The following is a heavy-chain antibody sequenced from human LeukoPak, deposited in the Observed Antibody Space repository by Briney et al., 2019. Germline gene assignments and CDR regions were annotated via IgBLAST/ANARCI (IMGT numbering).Heavy chain of an antibody. J-gene: IGHJ5*02. CDR3: ARIRGSVVVDARGYGFDP. Sequence: SETLSPTCTVSGGSISSYYWGWIRQAPGKGLEWIGYIYYSGSTNYNPSLKSRVTISVDTSKNQFSLKLSSVPAADTAVYYCARIRGSVVVDARGYGFDPWGQGNLVTVFS. D-gene: IGHD2-15*01. CDR1: GGSISSYY. V-gene: IGHV4-59*08. CDR2: IYYSGST.